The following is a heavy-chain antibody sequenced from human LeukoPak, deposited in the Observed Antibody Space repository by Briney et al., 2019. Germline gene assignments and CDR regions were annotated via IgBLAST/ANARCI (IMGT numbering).Heavy chain of an antibody. CDR3: AKALTIFGVATNFDY. CDR1: GFTSSSYA. D-gene: IGHD3-3*01. V-gene: IGHV3-23*01. Sequence: GGSLRLSCAASGFTSSSYAMSWVRQAPGKGLEWVSAISGSGGSTYYADSVKGRFTISRDNSKNTLYLQMNSLRAEDTAVYYCAKALTIFGVATNFDYWGQGTLVTVSS. J-gene: IGHJ4*02. CDR2: ISGSGGST.